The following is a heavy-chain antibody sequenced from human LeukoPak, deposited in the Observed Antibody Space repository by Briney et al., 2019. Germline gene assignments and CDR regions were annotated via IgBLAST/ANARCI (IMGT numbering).Heavy chain of an antibody. V-gene: IGHV4-39*01. Sequence: PSETLSLTCTVSGGSISSSSYYWGWIRQPPGKGLEWIGSIYCSGSTYYNPSLKSRVTISVDTSKNQFSLKLSSVTAADTAVYYCARLLRLLGWFDPCGQGTLVTVSS. D-gene: IGHD5-18*01. CDR1: GGSISSSSYY. J-gene: IGHJ5*02. CDR2: IYCSGST. CDR3: ARLLRLLGWFDP.